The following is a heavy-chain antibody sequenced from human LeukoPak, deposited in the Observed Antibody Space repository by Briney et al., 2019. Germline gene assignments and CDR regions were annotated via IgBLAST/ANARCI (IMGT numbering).Heavy chain of an antibody. V-gene: IGHV4-38-2*02. D-gene: IGHD6-19*01. Sequence: NTSETLSLTCTVSGYSISSGYYWGWIRQPPGKGLEWIGSIYHSGSTYYNPSLKSRVTISVDTSKNQFSLKLSSVTAADTAVYYCARDLVGPHLAVAGNFDYWGQGTLVTVSS. CDR1: GYSISSGYY. CDR3: ARDLVGPHLAVAGNFDY. J-gene: IGHJ4*02. CDR2: IYHSGST.